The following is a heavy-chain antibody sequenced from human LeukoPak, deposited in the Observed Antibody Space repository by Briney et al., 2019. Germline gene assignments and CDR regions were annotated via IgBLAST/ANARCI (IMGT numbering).Heavy chain of an antibody. CDR3: ARHSLEQLVPWFDP. CDR1: GGSISSYY. Sequence: PSETLSLTCTVSGGSISSYYWSWVRQPAGKGLEWIGRTYTSGSNNYNPSLKSRVTMSVDTSKNQFFLKLSSVTAADTAVYYCARHSLEQLVPWFDPWGQGTLVTVSS. V-gene: IGHV4-4*07. CDR2: TYTSGSN. D-gene: IGHD6-6*01. J-gene: IGHJ5*02.